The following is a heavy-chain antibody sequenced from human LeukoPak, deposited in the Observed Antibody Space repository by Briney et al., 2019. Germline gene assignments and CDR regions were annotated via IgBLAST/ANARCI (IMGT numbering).Heavy chain of an antibody. Sequence: SETLSLTCTVSGGSVSSYFWSWIRQPPGKGLEWIGYMYYSGSTNYNPSLKSRVTISINTSKNQFSLQLSSVTAADTAVYYCARLDNGRGAFDYWGQGTLVTVSS. D-gene: IGHD1-26*01. J-gene: IGHJ4*02. CDR1: GGSVSSYF. CDR2: MYYSGST. CDR3: ARLDNGRGAFDY. V-gene: IGHV4-59*02.